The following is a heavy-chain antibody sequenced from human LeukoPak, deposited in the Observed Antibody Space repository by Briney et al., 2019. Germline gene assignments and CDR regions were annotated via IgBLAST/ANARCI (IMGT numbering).Heavy chain of an antibody. CDR2: ISGSAGST. CDR3: ARYCSGASCHSGLDY. Sequence: GGSLRLSCAASGFTFNNYFMTWVREAPGKGLVWVSTISGSAGSTYYADFVKGLFTISRDNSKNTLYLQMNSLRADDTAVYYCARYCSGASCHSGLDYWGQGTLVTVSS. J-gene: IGHJ4*02. CDR1: GFTFNNYF. V-gene: IGHV3-23*01. D-gene: IGHD2-15*01.